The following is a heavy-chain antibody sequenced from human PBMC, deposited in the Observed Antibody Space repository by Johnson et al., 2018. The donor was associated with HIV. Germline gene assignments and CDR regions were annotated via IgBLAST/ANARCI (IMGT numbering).Heavy chain of an antibody. CDR3: ARESRYYDSSGYYIDAFDI. CDR2: ISWNSGSI. Sequence: VQLVESGGGLVQPGRSLRLSCAASGFTFDDYAMHWVRQAPGKGLEWVSGISWNSGSIGYADSVKGRFTISRDNAKNSLYLQMSSLRAEDTAFYYCARESRYYDSSGYYIDAFDIWGQGTMVTVSS. D-gene: IGHD3-22*01. V-gene: IGHV3-9*01. CDR1: GFTFDDYA. J-gene: IGHJ3*02.